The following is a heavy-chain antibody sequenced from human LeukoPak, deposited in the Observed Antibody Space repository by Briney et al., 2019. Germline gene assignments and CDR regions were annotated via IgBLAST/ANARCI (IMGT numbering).Heavy chain of an antibody. J-gene: IGHJ6*03. V-gene: IGHV4-59*01. CDR3: ARGSWGYDILTGYYSPYYYYMDV. CDR1: GGSISSYY. Sequence: KPSETLSLTCTVSGGSISSYYWSWIRQPPGKGLEWIGYIYYSGSTNYNPSLKSRVTISVDTSKNQFSLKLSSVTAADTAVYYCARGSWGYDILTGYYSPYYYYMDVWGKGTTVTVSS. CDR2: IYYSGST. D-gene: IGHD3-9*01.